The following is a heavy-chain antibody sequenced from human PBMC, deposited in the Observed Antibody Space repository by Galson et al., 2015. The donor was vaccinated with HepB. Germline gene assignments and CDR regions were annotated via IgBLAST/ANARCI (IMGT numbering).Heavy chain of an antibody. V-gene: IGHV3-48*04. Sequence: SLRLSCAASGFTFSRFGMNWVRQAPGKGLEWVSYISSSRTTIYYADSVKGRFAISRHNAKDSLYLQMNILRADETAAYYCARLTTMTAINWFDPWGQGTLATVSS. CDR1: GFTFSRFG. CDR2: ISSSRTTI. D-gene: IGHD4-17*01. J-gene: IGHJ5*02. CDR3: ARLTTMTAINWFDP.